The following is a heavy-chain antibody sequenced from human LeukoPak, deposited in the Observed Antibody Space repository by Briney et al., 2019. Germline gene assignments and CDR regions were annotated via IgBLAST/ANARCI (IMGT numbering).Heavy chain of an antibody. CDR1: GFTFSDYY. D-gene: IGHD6-13*01. J-gene: IGHJ4*02. V-gene: IGHV3-11*04. Sequence: PGGSLRLSCAASGFTFSDYYMSWIRQAPGKGLEWISYISSSGSSIYYANSVKGRFTISRDNAKNSLYLQMNSLRVEDTAVYYCAKERYSSSSLFAVTPFDYWGQGTRITVSS. CDR3: AKERYSSSSLFAVTPFDY. CDR2: ISSSGSSI.